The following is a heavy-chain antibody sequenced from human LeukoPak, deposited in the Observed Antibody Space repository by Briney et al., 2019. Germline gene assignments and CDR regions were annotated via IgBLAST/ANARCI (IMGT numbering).Heavy chain of an antibody. Sequence: GGSLRLSCVASGFTFSSYEMNWVRQAPGKGLEWVSYISSSGNRIYYADSVKGRFTISRDNAKNSLHLQMNSLRAEDTAVYYCARSTLERHGEIDYWGQGTLVTVSS. CDR1: GFTFSSYE. J-gene: IGHJ4*02. D-gene: IGHD1-1*01. CDR3: ARSTLERHGEIDY. CDR2: ISSSGNRI. V-gene: IGHV3-48*03.